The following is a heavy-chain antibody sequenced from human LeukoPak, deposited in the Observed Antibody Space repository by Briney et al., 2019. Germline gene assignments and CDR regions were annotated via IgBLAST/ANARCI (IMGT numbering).Heavy chain of an antibody. CDR3: ARRGGGHAFDI. CDR1: GGSISSYY. CDR2: IYYSGST. Sequence: SETLSLTCTVSGGSISSYYWSWLWQPPRKGMECIGYIYYSGSTNYNPSLKSRVNISIDTSRTQFSLKLSSVTAADTAMYYCARRGGGHAFDIWGQRTMVTVSS. V-gene: IGHV4-59*08. J-gene: IGHJ3*02. D-gene: IGHD3-16*01.